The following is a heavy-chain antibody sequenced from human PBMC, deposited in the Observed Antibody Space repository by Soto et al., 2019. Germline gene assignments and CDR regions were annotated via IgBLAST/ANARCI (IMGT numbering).Heavy chain of an antibody. CDR2: IYYSGST. CDR1: GGSISSSSYY. J-gene: IGHJ4*02. Sequence: PSETLSLTCTVSGGSISSSSYYWGWIRQPPGKGLEWIGSIYYSGSTNYNPSLKSRVTISIDTSKNQFSLKLSSVTAADTAVYYCARGRGCSGGSCYAPTRFFDYWGQGTLVTVSS. CDR3: ARGRGCSGGSCYAPTRFFDY. D-gene: IGHD2-15*01. V-gene: IGHV4-39*07.